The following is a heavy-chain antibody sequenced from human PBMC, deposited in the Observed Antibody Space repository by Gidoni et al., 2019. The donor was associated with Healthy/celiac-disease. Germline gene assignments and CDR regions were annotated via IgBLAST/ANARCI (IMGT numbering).Heavy chain of an antibody. V-gene: IGHV4-30-2*01. CDR2: IYHSGST. CDR1: GGSLRSGVYS. J-gene: IGHJ4*02. Sequence: QLQLQESGSGLVKPSQTLSLTCAVSGGSLRSGVYSWSWFRQPPGKGLEWIGYIYHSGSTYYNPSLKIRVTISVDRSKNQFSLKLSSVTAADTAVYYCARIYYGDYRAFDYWGQGTLVTVSS. D-gene: IGHD4-17*01. CDR3: ARIYYGDYRAFDY.